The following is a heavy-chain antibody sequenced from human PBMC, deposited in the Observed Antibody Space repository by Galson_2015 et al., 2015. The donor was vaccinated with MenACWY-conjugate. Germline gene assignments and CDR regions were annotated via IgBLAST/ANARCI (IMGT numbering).Heavy chain of an antibody. CDR3: ARDAHSCWNVNGVPFASPYWDV. CDR1: GASISDFH. D-gene: IGHD1-1*01. J-gene: IGHJ6*04. V-gene: IGHV4-59*01. Sequence: LSLTCSVAGASISDFHWNWLRQSPGKGLEWIGNISYSGSTIYNPSLQSRVTMSVDTSKNLFSLKLNSVTAADTAVYYCARDAHSCWNVNGVPFASPYWDVWGNGTTVTGSS. CDR2: ISYSGST.